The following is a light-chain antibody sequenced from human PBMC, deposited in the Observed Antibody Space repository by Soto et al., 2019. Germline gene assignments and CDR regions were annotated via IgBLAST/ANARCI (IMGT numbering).Light chain of an antibody. J-gene: IGKJ1*01. Sequence: DIVMTQSPDSLAVSLGERATINCKSSQSGLYSSNNKSYLAWYQQKPGQPPKLLIYWASTRESGVPDRFSGSGSGTDFTLTISSLQAADVAVHYCQQYYSTPWTFGQGTKVEIK. CDR1: QSGLYSSNNKSY. CDR3: QQYYSTPWT. V-gene: IGKV4-1*01. CDR2: WAS.